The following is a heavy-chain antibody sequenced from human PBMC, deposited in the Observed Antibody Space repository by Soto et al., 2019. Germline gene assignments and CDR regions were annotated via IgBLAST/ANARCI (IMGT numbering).Heavy chain of an antibody. Sequence: SEILSLTCTVSGGSISSYCWSWIRQPPGKGLKWIGYIYHTGSTNYNPSLKSRVTISVDTSKNQFSLKLSSVTAADTAVYYCARRDSSSWFLDYWGQGTLVTVSS. V-gene: IGHV4-59*08. CDR2: IYHTGST. CDR1: GGSISSYC. CDR3: ARRDSSSWFLDY. J-gene: IGHJ4*02. D-gene: IGHD6-13*01.